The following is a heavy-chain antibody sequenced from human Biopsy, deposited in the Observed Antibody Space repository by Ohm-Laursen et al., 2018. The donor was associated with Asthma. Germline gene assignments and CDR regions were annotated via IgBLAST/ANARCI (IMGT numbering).Heavy chain of an antibody. Sequence: SVKVSCKISGYRLTDLSMHWVRQAPGQGLEWMGGHDHEEGGTVNARRFQGKVTMTEDTSTDTAYMELSSLSSDDTAVYYCASDFPKDYVRYNFQFWGQGTLVTVSS. CDR2: HDHEEGGT. D-gene: IGHD4-17*01. CDR1: GYRLTDLS. J-gene: IGHJ4*02. V-gene: IGHV1-24*01. CDR3: ASDFPKDYVRYNFQF.